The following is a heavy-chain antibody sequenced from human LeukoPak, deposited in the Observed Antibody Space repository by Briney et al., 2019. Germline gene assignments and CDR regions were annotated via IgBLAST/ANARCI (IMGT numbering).Heavy chain of an antibody. D-gene: IGHD6-13*01. CDR2: INSDGSST. CDR1: GFTFSSYW. CDR3: APSRYSSSWVQGDFDY. V-gene: IGHV3-74*01. J-gene: IGHJ4*02. Sequence: GGSLRLSCAASGFTFSSYWMHWVRQAPGKGLVWVSRINSDGSSTSYADSVKGRFTISRDNAKNTLYLQMNSLRADDTAVYYCAPSRYSSSWVQGDFDYWGQGTLVTVSS.